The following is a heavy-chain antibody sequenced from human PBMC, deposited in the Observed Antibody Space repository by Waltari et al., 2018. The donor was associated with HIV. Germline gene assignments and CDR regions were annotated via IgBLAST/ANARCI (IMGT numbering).Heavy chain of an antibody. Sequence: QVQLVQSGAEVKKPGASVKVSCKASGSTFTGYYMHWVGQAPGQGLELMGWINPNSGGTNYAQKFQGRVTMTRDTSISTAYMELSRLRSDDTAVYYCARGYRSGSYLAYFQRWGQGTLVTVSS. V-gene: IGHV1-2*02. CDR2: INPNSGGT. J-gene: IGHJ1*01. CDR3: ARGYRSGSYLAYFQR. D-gene: IGHD1-26*01. CDR1: GSTFTGYY.